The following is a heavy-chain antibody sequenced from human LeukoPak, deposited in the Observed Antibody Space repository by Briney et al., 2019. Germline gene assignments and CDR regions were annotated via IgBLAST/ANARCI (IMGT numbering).Heavy chain of an antibody. Sequence: GGSLRLSFAASGFTLSSHAMNWVRQAPEKGLEWVSYISISSSSVYYADSVKGRFTISRDNAKNSLYLQMNSLRAEDTAMYYCARDNLAAAGDDNFDFWGQGTMVTVSS. CDR1: GFTLSSHA. D-gene: IGHD6-13*01. CDR3: ARDNLAAAGDDNFDF. CDR2: ISISSSSV. V-gene: IGHV3-48*04. J-gene: IGHJ3*01.